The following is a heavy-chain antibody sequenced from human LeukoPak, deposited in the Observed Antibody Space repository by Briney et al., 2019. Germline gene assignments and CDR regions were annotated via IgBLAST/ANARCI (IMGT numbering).Heavy chain of an antibody. CDR2: IRYDGSTR. CDR1: GFTFSDWC. V-gene: IGHV3-30*02. D-gene: IGHD5-12*01. CDR3: AAVDKRVGFDC. J-gene: IGHJ4*02. Sequence: GESLRLSCSASGFTFSDWCMQWGRQAPGKGLEWVAFIRYDGSTRSYADSVKGRFTISRDNSKNTLYLQMSGLRVDDTALYYCAAVDKRVGFDCWGQGTLVTVSS.